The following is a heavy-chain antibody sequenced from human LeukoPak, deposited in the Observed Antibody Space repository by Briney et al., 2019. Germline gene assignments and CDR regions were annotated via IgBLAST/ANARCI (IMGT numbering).Heavy chain of an antibody. CDR1: GFTLRSYW. J-gene: IGHJ5*02. CDR3: ATDQGYSGYDP. Sequence: GGSLRLSCAACGFTLRSYWMQWVRHAPGKGVVGVSRINSDGSSTSYAVSVKGRFTTSSDNANNTLYLQMNSLRAEDTAVYYCATDQGYSGYDPWGQGTLVTVSS. D-gene: IGHD5-12*01. CDR2: INSDGSST. V-gene: IGHV3-74*01.